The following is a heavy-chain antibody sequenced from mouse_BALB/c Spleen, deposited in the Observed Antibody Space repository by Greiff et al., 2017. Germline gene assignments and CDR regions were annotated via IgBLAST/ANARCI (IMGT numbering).Heavy chain of an antibody. J-gene: IGHJ2*01. V-gene: IGHV6-6*02. Sequence: EVKLVESGGGLVQPGGSMKLSCVASGFTFSNYWMNWVRQSPEKGLEWVAEIRLKSNNYATHYAESVKGRFTISRDDSKSSVYLQMNNLRAEDTGIYYCTPYGYGRYFDYWGQGTTLTVSS. CDR1: GFTFSNYW. CDR2: IRLKSNNYAT. CDR3: TPYGYGRYFDY. D-gene: IGHD2-2*01.